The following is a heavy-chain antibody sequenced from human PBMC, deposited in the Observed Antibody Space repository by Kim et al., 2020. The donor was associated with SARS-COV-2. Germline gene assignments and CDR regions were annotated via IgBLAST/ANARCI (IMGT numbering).Heavy chain of an antibody. CDR1: GFSFSRYG. CDR2: ISSSSSIK. J-gene: IGHJ5*02. D-gene: IGHD6-6*01. CDR3: ARYSSLNNWFDP. V-gene: IGHV3-48*02. Sequence: GGSLRLSCAASGFSFSRYGMNWVRQAPGKGLEWVSYISSSSSIKYYADSVKGRFTISRDNAKNSLYLQMNSLRDEDTAVYYCARYSSLNNWFDPWGQGTLVTVSS.